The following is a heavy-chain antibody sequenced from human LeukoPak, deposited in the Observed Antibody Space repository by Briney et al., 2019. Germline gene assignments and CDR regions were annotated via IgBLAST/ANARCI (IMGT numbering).Heavy chain of an antibody. D-gene: IGHD6-13*01. CDR1: GGSISSYY. V-gene: IGHV4-59*08. CDR3: ARAAPRVHYYYYMDV. Sequence: WETLSLTCTVSGGSISSYYWSWIRQPPGKGLEWIGYIYYSGSTNYNPSLKSRVTISVDTSKNQFSLKLSSVTAADTAVYYCARAAPRVHYYYYMDVWGKGTTVTVSS. CDR2: IYYSGST. J-gene: IGHJ6*03.